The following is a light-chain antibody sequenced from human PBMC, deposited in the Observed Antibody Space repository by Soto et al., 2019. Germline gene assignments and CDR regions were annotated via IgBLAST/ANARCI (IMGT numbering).Light chain of an antibody. J-gene: IGLJ1*01. Sequence: QSALTQPASVSGSPGQSITISCTGTSSDVGSYNLVSWYQQHPGKAPKLMIYEGSKRPSGVSNRFSGSKSGNTASLTISGLQAEDEADYYSCSYAGSSTFGGFGTGTKVTVL. CDR2: EGS. V-gene: IGLV2-23*03. CDR3: CSYAGSSTFGG. CDR1: SSDVGSYNL.